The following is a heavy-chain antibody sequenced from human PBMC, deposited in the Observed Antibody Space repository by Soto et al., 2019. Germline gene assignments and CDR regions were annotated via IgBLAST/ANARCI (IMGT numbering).Heavy chain of an antibody. Sequence: GGSLRLSCAASGFTFRNFDFHWVRRPSGRGLEWVATIGTIGDTYYPVSVKGRFTVSRENAKSAVSLQMNSLTVGDTAVYFCVRGQEVGAHFFDSWGQGTPVTVSS. CDR3: VRGQEVGAHFFDS. D-gene: IGHD2-15*01. CDR2: IGTIGDT. J-gene: IGHJ4*02. V-gene: IGHV3-13*01. CDR1: GFTFRNFD.